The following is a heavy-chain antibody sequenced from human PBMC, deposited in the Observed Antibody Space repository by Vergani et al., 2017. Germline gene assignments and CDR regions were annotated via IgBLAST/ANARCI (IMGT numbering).Heavy chain of an antibody. CDR1: GFTFSSYS. CDR2: ISSSSNYI. CDR3: ARDSYDSIY. D-gene: IGHD3-22*01. V-gene: IGHV3-21*01. J-gene: IGHJ4*02. Sequence: EVQLVESGGGLVQPGGSLRLSCAASGFTFSSYSMNWVRQAPGKGLEWVSSISSSSNYIYYADSVKGRFTISRDNAKNSLSLLMNSLRAEDTAIYYCARDSYDSIYWGQGTLVTVSS.